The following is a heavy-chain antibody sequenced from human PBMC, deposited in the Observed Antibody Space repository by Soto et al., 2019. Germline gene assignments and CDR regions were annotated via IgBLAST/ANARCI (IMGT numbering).Heavy chain of an antibody. CDR1: GFTFSSYA. Sequence: GGSLRISCAASGFTFSSYAMSWVRQAPGKGLEWVSAISGSGGSTYYADSVKGRFTISRDNSKNTLYLQMNSLRAEDTAVYYCAKDPPGQWLVKYFQHWGHGTLVTVSS. CDR3: AKDPPGQWLVKYFQH. J-gene: IGHJ1*01. CDR2: ISGSGGST. D-gene: IGHD6-19*01. V-gene: IGHV3-23*01.